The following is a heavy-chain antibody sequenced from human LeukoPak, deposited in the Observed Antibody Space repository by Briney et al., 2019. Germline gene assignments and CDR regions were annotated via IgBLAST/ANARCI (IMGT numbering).Heavy chain of an antibody. Sequence: PSETLSLTCTVSGGSISSYYWSWIRQPPGKGLEWIGYIYYSGSTNYNPSLKSRDTISVDTSKNQFSLKLSSVTAADTAVYYCARVKDWFDPWGQGTLVTVSS. J-gene: IGHJ5*02. V-gene: IGHV4-59*01. CDR3: ARVKDWFDP. CDR2: IYYSGST. CDR1: GGSISSYY.